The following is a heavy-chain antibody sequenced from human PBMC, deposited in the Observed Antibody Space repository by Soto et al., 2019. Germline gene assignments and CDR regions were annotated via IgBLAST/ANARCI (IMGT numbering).Heavy chain of an antibody. V-gene: IGHV4-31*03. D-gene: IGHD1-7*01. CDR1: GGSIRSGSYD. J-gene: IGHJ4*02. CDR2: IHYSGST. Sequence: SETLSLTCTDSGGSIRSGSYDWTWIRQAPGKGLEWLGNIHYSGSTYYNPSLKSRLIISVDTSKNQFSLKLSSVTAADTAVYYCARDLRNWNSYFDFWGQGTLVTVSS. CDR3: ARDLRNWNSYFDF.